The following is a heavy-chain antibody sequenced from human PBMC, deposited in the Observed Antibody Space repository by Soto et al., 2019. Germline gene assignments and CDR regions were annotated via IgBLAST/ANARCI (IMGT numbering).Heavy chain of an antibody. V-gene: IGHV1-18*01. CDR2: ISGNNGNM. D-gene: IGHD3-3*01. CDR1: GYTFSSYY. Sequence: ASVKVSCKAFGYTFSSYYFSWVRRAPGQGLEWMGWISGNNGNMNYAQKFQGRLTMTTDTSTGTAYMELRSLRSDDTAVYYCARFWSGYLPDYWGQGTLVTVSS. J-gene: IGHJ4*02. CDR3: ARFWSGYLPDY.